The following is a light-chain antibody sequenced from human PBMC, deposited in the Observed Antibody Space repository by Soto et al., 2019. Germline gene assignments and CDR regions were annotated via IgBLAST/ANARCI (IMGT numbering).Light chain of an antibody. CDR1: QSVSSSY. V-gene: IGKV3-20*01. CDR3: QQYGSSGT. Sequence: EIVLPQSPGPLSLSPGERATLSCMASQSVSSSYLAWYQQKPGQAPRLLIYGASNRATGIPDRFSGSGSGTDFTLTICRLEPEDFAVYYCQQYGSSGTFGQGTKVDVK. J-gene: IGKJ1*01. CDR2: GAS.